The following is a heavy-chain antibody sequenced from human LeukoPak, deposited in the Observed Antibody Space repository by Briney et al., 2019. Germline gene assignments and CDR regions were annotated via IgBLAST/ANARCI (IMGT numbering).Heavy chain of an antibody. CDR3: ARDNWNDSLNWFDP. CDR2: IYTSGGT. CDR1: GGSISSGSYY. J-gene: IGHJ5*02. V-gene: IGHV4-61*02. Sequence: PSETLSLTCTVSGGSISSGSYYWSWIRQPAGKGLEWTGRIYTSGGTNYNPSLKSRVTISVDTSKNQFSLKLSSVTAADTAVYYCARDNWNDSLNWFDPWGQGTLVTVSS. D-gene: IGHD1-20*01.